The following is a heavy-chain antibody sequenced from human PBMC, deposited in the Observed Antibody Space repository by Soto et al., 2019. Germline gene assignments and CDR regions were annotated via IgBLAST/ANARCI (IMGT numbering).Heavy chain of an antibody. Sequence: QLQLQESGPGLVKPSETLSLTCTVSGGSISSSSYYWGWIRQPPGKGLEWIGSIYYSGSTYYNPSLKSRVTISVDTSKNQYSLKLSSVTAADTAVYYCARRIAAAGIGAFDIWGQGTMVTVSS. D-gene: IGHD6-13*01. CDR1: GGSISSSSYY. CDR3: ARRIAAAGIGAFDI. CDR2: IYYSGST. J-gene: IGHJ3*02. V-gene: IGHV4-39*01.